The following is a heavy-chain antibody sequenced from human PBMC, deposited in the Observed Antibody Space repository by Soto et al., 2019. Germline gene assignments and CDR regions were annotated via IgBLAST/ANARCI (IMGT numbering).Heavy chain of an antibody. CDR1: GFTFSSYA. Sequence: GGSLRLSCAASGFTFSSYAMSWVRQAPGKGLEWVSAISGSGGSTYYADSVKGRFTISRANSKNTLYLQMNSLRAEDTAVYYCAKGAFPCCVVVPAAMGRDYYYYGMDVWGQGTTVTVSS. J-gene: IGHJ6*02. CDR2: ISGSGGST. CDR3: AKGAFPCCVVVPAAMGRDYYYYGMDV. V-gene: IGHV3-23*01. D-gene: IGHD2-2*01.